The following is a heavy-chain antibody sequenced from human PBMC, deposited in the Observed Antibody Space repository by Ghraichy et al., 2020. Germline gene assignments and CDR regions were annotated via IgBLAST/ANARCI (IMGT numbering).Heavy chain of an antibody. CDR3: ARGAGQWLVAPGFDY. CDR1: GFTFSSYE. CDR2: ISSSGSTI. D-gene: IGHD6-19*01. Sequence: GGSLRLSCAASGFTFSSYEMNWVRQAPGKGLEWVSYISSSGSTIYYADSVKGRFTISRDNAKNSLYLQMNSLRAEDTAVYYCARGAGQWLVAPGFDYWGQGTLVTVSS. J-gene: IGHJ4*02. V-gene: IGHV3-48*03.